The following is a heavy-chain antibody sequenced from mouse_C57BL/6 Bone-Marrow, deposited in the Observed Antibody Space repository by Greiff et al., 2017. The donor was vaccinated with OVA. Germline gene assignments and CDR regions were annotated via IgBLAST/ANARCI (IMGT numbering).Heavy chain of an antibody. CDR2: ISNGGGST. Sequence: EVKLVESGGGLVQPGGSLKLSCAASGFTFSDYYMYWVRQTPEKRLEWVAYISNGGGSTYYPDTVKGRFTISRDNAKNTLYLQMSRLKSEDTAMYYCARHTTVVATDAMDYWGQGTSVTVSS. V-gene: IGHV5-12*01. D-gene: IGHD1-1*01. J-gene: IGHJ4*01. CDR3: ARHTTVVATDAMDY. CDR1: GFTFSDYY.